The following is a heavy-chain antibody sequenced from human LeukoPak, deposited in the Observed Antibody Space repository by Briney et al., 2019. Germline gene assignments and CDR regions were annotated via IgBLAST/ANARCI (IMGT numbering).Heavy chain of an antibody. CDR3: ARDRVGATGDY. D-gene: IGHD1-26*01. J-gene: IGHJ4*02. V-gene: IGHV3-74*01. CDR2: INSDGSST. CDR1: GFIFSSSW. Sequence: GGSLRLSCAASGFIFSSSWMHWVRQAPGKGLVWVSRINSDGSSTSYADSVKGRFTISRDNAKNTLYLQMNSLRAEDTAVYYCARDRVGATGDYWGQGTLVTVSS.